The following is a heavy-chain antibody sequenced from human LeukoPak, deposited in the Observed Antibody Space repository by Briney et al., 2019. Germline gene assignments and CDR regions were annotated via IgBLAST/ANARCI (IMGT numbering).Heavy chain of an antibody. CDR3: AKGALIEWPTPIDF. D-gene: IGHD3-16*01. V-gene: IGHV1-69*04. CDR2: IIPILGIA. Sequence: VASVKVSCKASGGTFSSYAISWVRQAPGQGLEWMGRIIPILGIANYAQKFQGRVTITADKSTSTAYMELSSLRSEDAAMYYCAKGALIEWPTPIDFWGQGTLVTVSS. J-gene: IGHJ4*02. CDR1: GGTFSSYA.